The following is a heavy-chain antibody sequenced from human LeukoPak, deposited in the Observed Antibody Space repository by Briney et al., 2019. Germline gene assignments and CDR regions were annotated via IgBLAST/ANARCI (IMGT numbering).Heavy chain of an antibody. Sequence: PGGSLRLSCAASGFTFSSYAMSWVRQAPGKGLEWVSAISGSGGSTYYADSVKGRFIISRDNSKNTLYLQMNSLRVEDAAVYYCARDGFIEGATTTKGGFDYWGQGTLVTVSS. D-gene: IGHD1-26*01. CDR1: GFTFSSYA. CDR3: ARDGFIEGATTTKGGFDY. V-gene: IGHV3-23*01. CDR2: ISGSGGST. J-gene: IGHJ4*02.